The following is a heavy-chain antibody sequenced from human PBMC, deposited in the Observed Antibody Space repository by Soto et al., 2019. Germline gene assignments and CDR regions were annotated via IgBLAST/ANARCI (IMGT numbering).Heavy chain of an antibody. V-gene: IGHV2-26*01. CDR2: IFSINEK. J-gene: IGHJ4*02. Sequence: QVTLRESGPVLVKPTETLTLTCTVSGYSLSNAKIGVSWIRQPPGKAPEWLAHIFSINEKPYRTSLKSRLTISKDISRSQVVLTMTNMDPVDTATYYCARIRGGFDYFDYWGQGILVTVSS. CDR1: GYSLSNAKIG. D-gene: IGHD2-15*01. CDR3: ARIRGGFDYFDY.